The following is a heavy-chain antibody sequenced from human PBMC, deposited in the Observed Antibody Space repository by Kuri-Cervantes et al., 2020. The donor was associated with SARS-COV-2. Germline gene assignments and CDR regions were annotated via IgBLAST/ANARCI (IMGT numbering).Heavy chain of an antibody. CDR2: INPNSGGT. Sequence: ASVKVSCKASGYTFTGYYMHWVRQAPGQGLEWMGWINPNSGGTNYAQKFQERVTITRDMSTSTAYMELSSLRSEDTAVYYCAADPTREQLSWGGFFYYGMDVWGQGTTVTVSS. D-gene: IGHD6-6*01. J-gene: IGHJ6*02. CDR1: GYTFTGYY. V-gene: IGHV1-2*02. CDR3: AADPTREQLSWGGFFYYGMDV.